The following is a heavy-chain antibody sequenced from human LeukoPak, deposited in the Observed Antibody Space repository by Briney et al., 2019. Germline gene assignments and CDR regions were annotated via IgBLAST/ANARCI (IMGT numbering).Heavy chain of an antibody. V-gene: IGHV3-11*04. CDR3: AKDGPYYYYYMDV. J-gene: IGHJ6*03. Sequence: GGSLRLSCAASGFTFSDYSMRWIRQAPGKGLEWVSYISSSGVTIYYADSVKGRFTISRDNAKNSLYLQMNSLRAEDTAVYYCAKDGPYYYYYMDVWGKGTTVTVSS. CDR1: GFTFSDYS. CDR2: ISSSGVTI.